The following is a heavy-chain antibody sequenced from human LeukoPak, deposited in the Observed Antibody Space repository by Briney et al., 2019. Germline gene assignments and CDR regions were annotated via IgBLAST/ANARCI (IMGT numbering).Heavy chain of an antibody. CDR2: FGPEVGET. CDR1: GYTLTELS. J-gene: IGHJ6*03. D-gene: IGHD2-15*01. Sequence: ASVKVSCEVSGYTLTELSMHWVRQAPGKGLEWMGGFGPEVGETIYAQKFQGRVTMTEDTSTDTAYMELSSLRSEDTAVYYCATVSFYCSGGSCYPNYYYYMDVWGKGTTVTVSS. V-gene: IGHV1-24*01. CDR3: ATVSFYCSGGSCYPNYYYYMDV.